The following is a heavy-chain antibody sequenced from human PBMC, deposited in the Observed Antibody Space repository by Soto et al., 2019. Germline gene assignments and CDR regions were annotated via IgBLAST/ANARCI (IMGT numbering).Heavy chain of an antibody. CDR3: ARGSRDSYPGSRIFDL. D-gene: IGHD3-10*01. V-gene: IGHV3-33*01. J-gene: IGHJ4*02. CDR1: GFTFSSYG. Sequence: QVQLVESGGGVVQPGRSLRLSCAASGFTFSSYGMHWVRQAPGKGLEWVAVIWYDGSNKYYADSVKGRFTISRDNSKNTLYLQMSSLRAEDSAVYFCARGSRDSYPGSRIFDLWGRGTRVTVSS. CDR2: IWYDGSNK.